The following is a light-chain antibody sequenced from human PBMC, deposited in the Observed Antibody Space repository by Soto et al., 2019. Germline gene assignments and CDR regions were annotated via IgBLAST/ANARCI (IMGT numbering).Light chain of an antibody. CDR1: SSDVGGYNY. CDR2: EVY. J-gene: IGLJ2*01. CDR3: SAYAGSSTWV. Sequence: QSARTQPPSASGSPGQSVTFSCTGTSSDVGGYNYVSWYQQYPGKAPKLMIYEVYKRPSGVPDRFSGSKSGNTASLTVSGLQPEDESDYYCSAYAGSSTWVFGGGTKLTVL. V-gene: IGLV2-8*01.